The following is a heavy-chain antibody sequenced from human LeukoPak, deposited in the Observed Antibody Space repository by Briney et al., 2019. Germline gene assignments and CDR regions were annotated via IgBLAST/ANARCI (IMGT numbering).Heavy chain of an antibody. CDR1: GGSISAHC. J-gene: IGHJ4*02. CDR3: AKQGGVYSSSWIDY. V-gene: IGHV4-59*08. CDR2: ICYTGST. D-gene: IGHD6-13*01. Sequence: SETLSLTCTVSGGSISAHCWSWIRQSPGKGLEWIGFICYTGSTNYNPSLNSRVTISLDRSKNQFSLNLRSVTAADTAVYYCAKQGGVYSSSWIDYWGQGALVTVSS.